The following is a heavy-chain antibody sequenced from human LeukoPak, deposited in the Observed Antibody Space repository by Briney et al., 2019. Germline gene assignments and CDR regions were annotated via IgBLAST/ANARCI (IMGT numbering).Heavy chain of an antibody. CDR1: GDSVSSKGAA. CDR2: TYYRSKWYN. D-gene: IGHD3-10*01. Sequence: SQTLSLACAISGDSVSSKGAAWNWIRQSPSRGLEWLGRTYYRSKWYNEYAISVEGRVTINSDTSKNQFSLQLNSVTPEDTAVYFCWGSGSDFDYRGQGTLVTVSS. J-gene: IGHJ4*02. CDR3: WGSGSDFDY. V-gene: IGHV6-1*01.